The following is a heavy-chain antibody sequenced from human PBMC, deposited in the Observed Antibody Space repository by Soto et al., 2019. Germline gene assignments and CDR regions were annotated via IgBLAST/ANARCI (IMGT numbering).Heavy chain of an antibody. CDR2: IIPIFGTA. J-gene: IGHJ6*02. CDR1: GGTFSSYA. CDR3: ARGVWSGLGRTYYYRMDV. Sequence: SVKVSCKASGGTFSSYAISWVRQAPGQGLEWMGGIIPIFGTANYAQKFQGRVTITADKSTSTAYMELSSLRSEDTAVYYCARGVWSGLGRTYYYRMDVWGQGTTVTVSS. V-gene: IGHV1-69*06. D-gene: IGHD3-3*01.